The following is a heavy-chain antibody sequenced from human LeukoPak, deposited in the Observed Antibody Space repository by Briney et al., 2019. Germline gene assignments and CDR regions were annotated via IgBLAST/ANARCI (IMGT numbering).Heavy chain of an antibody. V-gene: IGHV3-23*01. CDR3: ARAGSIRFDY. CDR1: GFTFDDYA. J-gene: IGHJ4*02. Sequence: GGSLRLSCAASGFTFDDYAMHWVRQAPGKGLEWVSGISGSGDTYYADSVRGRFTISRDNSKNTLYLQMISLRAEDTAVYYCARAGSIRFDYWGQGTLVTVSS. CDR2: ISGSGDT. D-gene: IGHD1-26*01.